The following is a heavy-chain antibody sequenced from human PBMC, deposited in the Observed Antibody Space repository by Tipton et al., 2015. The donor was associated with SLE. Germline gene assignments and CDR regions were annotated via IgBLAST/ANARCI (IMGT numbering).Heavy chain of an antibody. CDR2: IKQDGSEK. V-gene: IGHV3-7*01. Sequence: SLRLSYAASGFTFSSYWMSWVRQAPGKGLEWVANIKQDGSEKYYVDSVKGRFTISRDNAKNSLYLQMNSLRAEDTAVYYCARDEVEVVLRFLESPYYYYYMDVWGKGTTVTVSS. CDR1: GFTFSSYW. D-gene: IGHD3-3*01. CDR3: ARDEVEVVLRFLESPYYYYYMDV. J-gene: IGHJ6*03.